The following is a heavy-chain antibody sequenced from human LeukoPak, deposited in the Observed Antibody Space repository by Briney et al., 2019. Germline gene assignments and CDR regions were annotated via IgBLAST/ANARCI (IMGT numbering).Heavy chain of an antibody. CDR3: ARSAAGASDY. CDR1: GFTFSSYE. J-gene: IGHJ4*02. V-gene: IGHV3-48*03. Sequence: GALRLSCAASGFTFSSYEMNWVRQAPGKGLEWVSHISSSGSTIYYADSVKGRFTISRDNAENSLYLQLNTLRAEDTAVYYCARSAAGASDYWGQGTLVTVSS. D-gene: IGHD6-13*01. CDR2: ISSSGSTI.